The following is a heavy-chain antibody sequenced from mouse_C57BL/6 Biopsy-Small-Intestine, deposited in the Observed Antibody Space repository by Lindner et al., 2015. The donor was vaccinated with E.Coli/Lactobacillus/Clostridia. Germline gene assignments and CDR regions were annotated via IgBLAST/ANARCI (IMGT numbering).Heavy chain of an antibody. V-gene: IGHV1-82*01. J-gene: IGHJ2*01. Sequence: VQLQESGPELVKPGASVKISCKASGYAFSSSWMNWVKQRPGKGLEWIGRIYPGDGDTNYNGKFKGKATPTADKSSSTAYMQLSSLTSEDSAIYFCARSDLFFDYWGQGTTLTVSS. CDR1: GYAFSSSW. CDR2: IYPGDGDT. CDR3: ARSDLFFDY.